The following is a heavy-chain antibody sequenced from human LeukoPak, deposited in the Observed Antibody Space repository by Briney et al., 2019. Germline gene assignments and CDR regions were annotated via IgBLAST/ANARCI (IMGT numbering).Heavy chain of an antibody. V-gene: IGHV3-74*01. CDR1: GFTFSNHR. J-gene: IGHJ5*02. CDR3: ARRGDSSGYYVS. Sequence: GGSLRLSCAASGFTFSNHRMDWARQAPGKGLVWVSRLNSDGSDTIYADSVKGRFTISRDNAKNTLYLQMDSLRAEDTAVYYCARRGDSSGYYVSWGQGTLVTVSS. D-gene: IGHD3-22*01. CDR2: LNSDGSDT.